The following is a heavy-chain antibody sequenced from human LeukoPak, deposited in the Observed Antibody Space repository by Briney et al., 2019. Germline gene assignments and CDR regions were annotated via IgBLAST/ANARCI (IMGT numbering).Heavy chain of an antibody. J-gene: IGHJ4*02. CDR2: ISAYNGNT. CDR1: GYTFTSYG. V-gene: IGHV1-18*01. CDR3: ATVPPIPITEYYFDY. Sequence: GSVKVSCKASGYTFTSYGISWVRQAPGQVLEWMGWISAYNGNTNYAQKLQGRVTMTTDTSTSTAYMELRSLRFDDTAVYYCATVPPIPITEYYFDYWGQGTLVTVSS. D-gene: IGHD5-24*01.